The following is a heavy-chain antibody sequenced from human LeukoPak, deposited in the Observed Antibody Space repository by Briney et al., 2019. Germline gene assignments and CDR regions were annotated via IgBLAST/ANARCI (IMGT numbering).Heavy chain of an antibody. J-gene: IGHJ4*02. CDR3: ASGTSSYYFQY. CDR2: IDPSDSYT. CDR1: GYSFATYW. V-gene: IGHV5-10-1*01. D-gene: IGHD1-26*01. Sequence: GESLKISCKGSGYSFATYWISWVRQMPAKGLEWMGRIDPSDSYTNYSPSFQGHVTISADKSISTAYLQWSSLKASDTAMFCCASGTSSYYFQYWGQGTLVTVSS.